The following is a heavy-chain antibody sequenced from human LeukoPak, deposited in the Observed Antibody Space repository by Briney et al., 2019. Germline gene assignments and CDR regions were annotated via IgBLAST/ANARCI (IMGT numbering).Heavy chain of an antibody. CDR3: ARDRPYSSSWYALDLGLDY. CDR2: ISSSSSYI. J-gene: IGHJ4*02. D-gene: IGHD6-13*01. Sequence: GGSLRLSCAASGFTFSSYSMNWVRQAPGKGLEWVSSISSSSSYIYYADSVKGRFTISRDNAKSSLYLQMNSLRAEDTAVYYCARDRPYSSSWYALDLGLDYWGQGTLVTVSS. CDR1: GFTFSSYS. V-gene: IGHV3-21*01.